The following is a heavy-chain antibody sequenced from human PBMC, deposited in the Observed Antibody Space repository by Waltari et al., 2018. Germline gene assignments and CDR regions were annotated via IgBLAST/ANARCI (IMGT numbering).Heavy chain of an antibody. J-gene: IGHJ4*02. V-gene: IGHV1-2*02. CDR1: GYTLTAYY. Sequence: QVQLVQSGAEVKKPGASVKISCKPSGYTLTAYYIYWLRQAPGQQFQCMGGRNPHSGGEADSPVCQGRITMTWDTSISTAYMYVSGLTTDDTAVYYCARDRAGAHLDYWGQGSLVTVSS. CDR3: ARDRAGAHLDY. CDR2: RNPHSGGE. D-gene: IGHD3-10*01.